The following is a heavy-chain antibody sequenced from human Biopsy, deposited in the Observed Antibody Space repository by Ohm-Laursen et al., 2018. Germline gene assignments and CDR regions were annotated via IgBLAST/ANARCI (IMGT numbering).Heavy chain of an antibody. Sequence: SDTLSLTCTVSGGSFTGHYWTWIRQPPGKGLEWIGHISHTGYTSYKSSLKSRVTISVDTSRNHFSLRLSSLTAADTAVYYCARGSNDFGGLYFPRWGQGTLVTVSS. J-gene: IGHJ4*02. CDR1: GGSFTGHY. D-gene: IGHD4-23*01. V-gene: IGHV4-59*11. CDR2: ISHTGYT. CDR3: ARGSNDFGGLYFPR.